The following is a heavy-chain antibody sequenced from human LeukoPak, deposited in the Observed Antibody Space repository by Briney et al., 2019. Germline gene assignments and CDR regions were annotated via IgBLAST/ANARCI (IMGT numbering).Heavy chain of an antibody. Sequence: GGSLRLSCVASGFTFSSYAMSWVRQAPGKGLEWVSAISGSGVSTYYADSVKGRFTISRDNSKNTLYLQMNSLRAEDTAVYYCARAPELYYSDYWGQGTLVTVSS. V-gene: IGHV3-23*01. D-gene: IGHD1-14*01. J-gene: IGHJ4*02. CDR3: ARAPELYYSDY. CDR1: GFTFSSYA. CDR2: ISGSGVST.